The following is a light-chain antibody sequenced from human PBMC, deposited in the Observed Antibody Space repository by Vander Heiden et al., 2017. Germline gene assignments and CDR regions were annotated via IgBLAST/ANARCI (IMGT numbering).Light chain of an antibody. CDR2: VNS. J-gene: IGLJ2*01. Sequence: SVLTQPPSASGAPGQTVTISCTGSSSNIGAGYELHWYQHLPGTAPTLLIYVNSNRPSGVPDRFSGSKSGTSASLAITGLQAEDEADYYCQSYDNRLSGVGFGGGTKLTVL. V-gene: IGLV1-40*01. CDR3: QSYDNRLSGVG. CDR1: SSNIGAGYE.